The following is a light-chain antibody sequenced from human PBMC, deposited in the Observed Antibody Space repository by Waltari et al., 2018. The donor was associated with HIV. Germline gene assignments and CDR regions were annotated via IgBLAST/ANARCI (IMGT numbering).Light chain of an antibody. V-gene: IGLV1-40*01. Sequence: QSVLTQPPSVSGTPGQRITISCTGTNFNIGAGYDVHWFQQVPGAAPKLLTHGSSLRPSGVPDRFSGSKSGTSASLAITGLQAEDEADYYCQSYDISLSVWLFGGGTRLTVL. J-gene: IGLJ3*02. CDR3: QSYDISLSVWL. CDR1: NFNIGAGYD. CDR2: GSS.